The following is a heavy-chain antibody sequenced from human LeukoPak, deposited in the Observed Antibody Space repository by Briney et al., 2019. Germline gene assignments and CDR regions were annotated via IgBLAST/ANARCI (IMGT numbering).Heavy chain of an antibody. CDR1: GFTFITHW. Sequence: GGSLRLSCAASGFTFITHWMTWVRQAPGKGLEWVANIKQDGSDKYYVDSVKGRFSISRDNAENSLFLEMNSLRAEDTAVYYCARVDFWSGNLGYPAIAMGSEATMVTVSS. V-gene: IGHV3-7*01. CDR2: IKQDGSDK. CDR3: ARVDFWSGNLGYPAIAM. J-gene: IGHJ3*02. D-gene: IGHD3-3*01.